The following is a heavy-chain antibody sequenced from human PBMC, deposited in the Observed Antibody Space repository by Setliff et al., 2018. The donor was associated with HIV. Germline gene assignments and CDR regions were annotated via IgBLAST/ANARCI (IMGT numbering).Heavy chain of an antibody. CDR3: ARGPWIQLWSSELDAFDI. D-gene: IGHD5-18*01. J-gene: IGHJ3*02. CDR1: GYTFTSYY. V-gene: IGHV1-46*04. Sequence: ASVKVSCKASGYTFTSYYMHWVRQAPGQGLEWMGLINPSGGSTTYAQKLLGRVTLTRDTSTSTVYMELSSLRSEDTAVYYCARGPWIQLWSSELDAFDIWGQGTMVTVSS. CDR2: INPSGGST.